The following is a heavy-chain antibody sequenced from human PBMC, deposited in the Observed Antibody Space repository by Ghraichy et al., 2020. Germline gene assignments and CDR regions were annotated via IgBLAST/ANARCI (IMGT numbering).Heavy chain of an antibody. CDR2: INPSGGST. CDR3: ASLTLNSPKRNHSDY. CDR1: GYTFTSYY. Sequence: ASVKVSCKASGYTFTSYYMHWVRQAPGQGLEWMGIINPSGGSTSYAQKFQGRVTMTRDTSTSTVYMELSSLRSEDTAVYYCASLTLNSPKRNHSDYWGQGTLVTVSS. J-gene: IGHJ4*02. D-gene: IGHD3-9*01. V-gene: IGHV1-46*01.